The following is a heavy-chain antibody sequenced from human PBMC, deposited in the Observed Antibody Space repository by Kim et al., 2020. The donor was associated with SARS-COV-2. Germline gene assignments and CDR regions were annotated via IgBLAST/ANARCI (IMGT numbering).Heavy chain of an antibody. V-gene: IGHV1-24*01. D-gene: IGHD3-16*01. CDR2: FDPEDGET. CDR1: GYTLTELS. Sequence: ASVKVSCKVSGYTLTELSMHWVRQAPGKGLEWMGGFDPEDGETIYAQKFQGRVTMTEDTSTDTAYMELSSLRSEDTAVYYCATAPNYVADNYYYYYGMDVWGQGTTVTVSS. CDR3: ATAPNYVADNYYYYYGMDV. J-gene: IGHJ6*02.